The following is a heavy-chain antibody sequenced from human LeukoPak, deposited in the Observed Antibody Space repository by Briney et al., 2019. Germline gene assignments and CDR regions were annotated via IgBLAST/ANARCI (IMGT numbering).Heavy chain of an antibody. CDR2: IYYSGST. Sequence: SETLSLTCTVSGGSISSSSYYWGWIRQPPGKGLEWIGSIYYSGSTYYNPSLKSRVTISVDTSKNQFSLKLSSVTAADTAVYYCARDHWGGDYWGQGTLVTVSS. D-gene: IGHD7-27*01. CDR3: ARDHWGGDY. J-gene: IGHJ4*02. V-gene: IGHV4-39*07. CDR1: GGSISSSSYY.